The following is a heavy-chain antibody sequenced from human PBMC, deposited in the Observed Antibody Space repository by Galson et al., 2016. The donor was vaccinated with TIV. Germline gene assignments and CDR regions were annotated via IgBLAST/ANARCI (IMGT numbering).Heavy chain of an antibody. CDR3: AKDKSTMIVGSGAFGN. CDR1: GFTSSNSF. V-gene: IGHV3-23*01. Sequence: SLRLSCAASGFTSSNSFMYWVRQAPGKGLEWVSSISGSGLSTYYADSVRGRFTISRDKSQNTIHLQMNSLRAEDTAIYYCAKDKSTMIVGSGAFGNWGQGTVVTVSS. J-gene: IGHJ3*02. CDR2: ISGSGLST. D-gene: IGHD3-22*01.